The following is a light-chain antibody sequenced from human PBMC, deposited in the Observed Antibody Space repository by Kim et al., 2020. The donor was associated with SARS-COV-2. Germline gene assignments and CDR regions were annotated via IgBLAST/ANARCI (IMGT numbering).Light chain of an antibody. Sequence: GQSSTISCTGTSSDVGGYIHVSWYQQHPGKAPTLIIYDVNKRPSGASDRFSGSKSANTASLTISGLQAEDEAEYYCASFTSSTTWVFGGGTKLTVL. V-gene: IGLV2-14*04. CDR1: SSDVGGYIH. CDR3: ASFTSSTTWV. CDR2: DVN. J-gene: IGLJ3*02.